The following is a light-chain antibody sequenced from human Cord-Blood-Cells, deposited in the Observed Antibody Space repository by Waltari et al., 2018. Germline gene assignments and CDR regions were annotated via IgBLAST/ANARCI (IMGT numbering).Light chain of an antibody. J-gene: IGKJ2*01. CDR2: KAS. V-gene: IGKV1-5*03. Sequence: DIQMTQSPSTLSASVGDSVTITCRASQSISSWLAWYQQKPGKAPKLLIYKASSLESGVPSRFSGSGSGTEFTLTISSLQPDDFATYYCQQYNSYPGYTFGQGTKLEIK. CDR1: QSISSW. CDR3: QQYNSYPGYT.